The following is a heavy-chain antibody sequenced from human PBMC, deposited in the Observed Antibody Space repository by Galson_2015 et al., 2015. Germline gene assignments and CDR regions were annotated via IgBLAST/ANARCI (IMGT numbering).Heavy chain of an antibody. V-gene: IGHV3-9*01. CDR1: GFTFDDYA. J-gene: IGHJ4*02. CDR3: AKAGCSSTSCYVDY. CDR2: ISWNSGSI. Sequence: SLRLSCAASGFTFDDYAMHWVRQAPGKGLEWVSGISWNSGSIGYADSVKGRFTISRDNAKNSLCLQMNSLRAEDTALYYCAKAGCSSTSCYVDYWGQGTLVTVSS. D-gene: IGHD2-2*01.